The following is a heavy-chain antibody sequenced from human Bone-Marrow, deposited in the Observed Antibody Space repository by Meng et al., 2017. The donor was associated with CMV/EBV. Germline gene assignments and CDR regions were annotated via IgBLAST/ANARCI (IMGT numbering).Heavy chain of an antibody. CDR2: IIPIFGTA. V-gene: IGHV1-69*05. CDR3: ARSHRPLSSWGAFAI. CDR1: GGTFSSYA. Sequence: SVKVSCKASGGTFSSYAISWVRQAPGQGLEWMGGIIPIFGTANYAQKFQGRVTITTDESTSTAYMELSSLRSEDTAVYYCARSHRPLSSWGAFAIWGQGKMVTFSS. D-gene: IGHD6-13*01. J-gene: IGHJ3*02.